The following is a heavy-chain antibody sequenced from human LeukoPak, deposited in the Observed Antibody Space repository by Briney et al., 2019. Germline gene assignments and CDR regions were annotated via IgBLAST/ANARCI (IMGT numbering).Heavy chain of an antibody. V-gene: IGHV1-18*01. CDR1: GYTFTSYG. D-gene: IGHD3-9*01. Sequence: ASMKVSRKASGYTFTSYGISWARQAPGQGLEWMGWISAYNGNTNYAQKLQGRVTMTTDTSTSTAYMELRSLRSDDTAVYYCARAFYDILTGTSFDPWGQGTLVTVSS. CDR2: ISAYNGNT. J-gene: IGHJ5*02. CDR3: ARAFYDILTGTSFDP.